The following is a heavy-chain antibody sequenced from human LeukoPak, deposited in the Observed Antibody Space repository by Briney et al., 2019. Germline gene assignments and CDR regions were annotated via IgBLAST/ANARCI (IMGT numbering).Heavy chain of an antibody. V-gene: IGHV1-69*13. Sequence: ASVKVSCKAPGGTFSSYAISWVRQAPGQGLEWMGGIIPIFGTANYAQKFQGRVTITADESTSTAYMELSSLRSEDTAVYYCARGGGNFGVLTTAYYYGMDVWGQGTTVTVSS. D-gene: IGHD3-3*01. J-gene: IGHJ6*02. CDR1: GGTFSSYA. CDR3: ARGGGNFGVLTTAYYYGMDV. CDR2: IIPIFGTA.